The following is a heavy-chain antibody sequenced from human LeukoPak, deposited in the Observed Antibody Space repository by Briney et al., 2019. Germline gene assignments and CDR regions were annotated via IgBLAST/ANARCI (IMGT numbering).Heavy chain of an antibody. CDR2: ISYDGSNK. Sequence: GGSLRLSCAASGFTFSSYGMHWVRQAPGKGLEWVAVISYDGSNKYYADSVKGRFTISRDNSKNTLYLQMNSLRAEDTAVYYCATPTRITIFGVVRDYWGQGTLVTVSS. CDR3: ATPTRITIFGVVRDY. J-gene: IGHJ4*02. D-gene: IGHD3-3*01. V-gene: IGHV3-30*03. CDR1: GFTFSSYG.